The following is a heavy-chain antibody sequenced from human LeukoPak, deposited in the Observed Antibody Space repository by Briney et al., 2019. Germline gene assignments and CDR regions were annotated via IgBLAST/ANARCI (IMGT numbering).Heavy chain of an antibody. CDR1: GGTFSSYA. CDR2: IIPIFGTA. J-gene: IGHJ4*02. CDR3: ASNGRAAAGTLDY. Sequence: ASVKVSCKASGGTFSSYAISWVRQAPGQGLEWMGGIIPIFGTANYAQKFQGRVTITADESTSTAYMELSSLRSEDTAVYYCASNGRAAAGTLDYWGQGTLVTVSS. D-gene: IGHD6-13*01. V-gene: IGHV1-69*13.